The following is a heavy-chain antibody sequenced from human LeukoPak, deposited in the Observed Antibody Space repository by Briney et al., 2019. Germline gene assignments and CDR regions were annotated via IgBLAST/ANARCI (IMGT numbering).Heavy chain of an antibody. J-gene: IGHJ4*02. V-gene: IGHV3-23*01. CDR1: GLTFSSYA. CDR3: ARDIWDRDYCYFDH. D-gene: IGHD3-3*01. Sequence: PGGSLRLSCAASGLTFSSYAMSWVRQAPGKGLEWVSAISGSSGHTYYADSVKGRFTISRDNSKNTVFLQMDSLRAEDTAVYYCARDIWDRDYCYFDHWGQGTLVTVFS. CDR2: ISGSSGHT.